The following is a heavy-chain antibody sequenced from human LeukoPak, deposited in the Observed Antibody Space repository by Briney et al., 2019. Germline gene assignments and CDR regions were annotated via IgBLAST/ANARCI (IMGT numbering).Heavy chain of an antibody. CDR3: ARSYLVFNWFDP. J-gene: IGHJ5*02. D-gene: IGHD2-8*01. CDR2: IIPIFGTT. CDR1: GGTFNNYA. V-gene: IGHV1-69*01. Sequence: GSSVEVSCKASGGTFNNYAVSWVRQAPGQGLEWLGGIIPIFGTTNYTQNFQGRITITADESTNTAYMELSSLRSDDTAVYYCARSYLVFNWFDPWGQGTLVTVSS.